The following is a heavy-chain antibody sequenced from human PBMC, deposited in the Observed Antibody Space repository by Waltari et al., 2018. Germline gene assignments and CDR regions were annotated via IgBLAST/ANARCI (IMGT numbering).Heavy chain of an antibody. CDR1: GGSFSGYY. CDR3: ARFPSTVVTSLDY. D-gene: IGHD4-17*01. CDR2: INHSGST. V-gene: IGHV4-34*10. J-gene: IGHJ4*02. Sequence: QVQLQESGPGLVKPSEPLSLPCAVYGGSFSGYYWSWSPQPPGKGLEWIGEINHSGSTNYNPSLKSRVTISVDTSKNQFSLKLSSVTAADTAVYYCARFPSTVVTSLDYWGQGTLVTVSS.